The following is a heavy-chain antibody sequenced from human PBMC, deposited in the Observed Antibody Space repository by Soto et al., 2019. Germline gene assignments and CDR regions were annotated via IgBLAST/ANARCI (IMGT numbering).Heavy chain of an antibody. J-gene: IGHJ6*02. Sequence: SETLSLTCTVSGGSISSYYWSWIRQPPGKGLEWIGYIYYSGSTNYNPSLKSRVTISVDTSKNQFSLKLSSVTAADTAVYYCARLWGDSDFWSGYSYYYYYGMDVWGQGTTVTVSS. V-gene: IGHV4-59*01. CDR3: ARLWGDSDFWSGYSYYYYYGMDV. CDR1: GGSISSYY. D-gene: IGHD3-3*01. CDR2: IYYSGST.